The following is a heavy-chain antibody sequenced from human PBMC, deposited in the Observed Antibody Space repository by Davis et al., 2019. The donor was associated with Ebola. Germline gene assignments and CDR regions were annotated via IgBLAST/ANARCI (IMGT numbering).Heavy chain of an antibody. Sequence: GESLKISCAASGFTFSSYAMSWVRQAPGKGLEWVSAISGSGGSTYYADSVKGRFTISRDNAKNSLYLQMNSLRAEDTAVYYCAREHGFWFDPWGQGTLVTVSS. J-gene: IGHJ5*02. V-gene: IGHV3-23*01. CDR1: GFTFSSYA. CDR2: ISGSGGST. CDR3: AREHGFWFDP.